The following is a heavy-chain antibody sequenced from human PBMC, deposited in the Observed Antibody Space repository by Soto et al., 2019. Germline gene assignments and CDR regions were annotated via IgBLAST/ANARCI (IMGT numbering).Heavy chain of an antibody. V-gene: IGHV3-9*01. CDR3: AKGMGSGYTAYWFDP. CDR2: ISWNSGSI. CDR1: GFTFDDYA. D-gene: IGHD5-12*01. Sequence: GGSLRLSCAASGFTFDDYAMHWVRQAPGKGLEWVSGISWNSGSIGYADSVKGRFTISRDNAKNSLYLQMNSLRAEDTALYYCAKGMGSGYTAYWFDPWGQGTLVTVSS. J-gene: IGHJ5*02.